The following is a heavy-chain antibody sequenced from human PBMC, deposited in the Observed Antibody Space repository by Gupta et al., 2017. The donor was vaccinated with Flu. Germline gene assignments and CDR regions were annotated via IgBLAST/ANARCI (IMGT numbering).Heavy chain of an antibody. J-gene: IGHJ3*02. CDR2: IYSGGST. CDR1: GFTVSSNY. CDR3: ASKAPRYYYDSSGVPVRAFAFDI. V-gene: IGHV3-66*02. D-gene: IGHD3-22*01. Sequence: EVQLVESGGGLVQPGGSLRLSCAASGFTVSSNYMSWVRQAPGKGLEWVSVIYSGGSTYYADSVKGRFTISRDNSKNTLYLQMNSLRAEDTAVYYCASKAPRYYYDSSGVPVRAFAFDIWGQGTMVTVSS.